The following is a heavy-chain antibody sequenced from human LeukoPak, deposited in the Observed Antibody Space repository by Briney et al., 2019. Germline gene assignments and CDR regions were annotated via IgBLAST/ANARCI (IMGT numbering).Heavy chain of an antibody. D-gene: IGHD4-17*01. CDR2: IYYSGST. CDR1: GFTISSYA. V-gene: IGHV4-59*12. CDR3: ARDSHYGIDY. J-gene: IGHJ4*02. Sequence: GSLRLSCAASGFTISSYAMSWLRQPPGKGLERIGYIYYSGSTNYNPSLKSRVTISVDTSKNQFSLKMSSVTAADTAVYYCARDSHYGIDYWGQGTLVTVSS.